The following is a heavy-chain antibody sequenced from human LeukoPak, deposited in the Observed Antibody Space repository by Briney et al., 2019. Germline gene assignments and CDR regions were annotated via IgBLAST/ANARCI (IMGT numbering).Heavy chain of an antibody. D-gene: IGHD3-16*01. V-gene: IGHV3-64D*08. CDR2: IGKDGDST. J-gene: IGHJ4*02. CDR1: GFSFSDLA. CDR3: VRELWGFDY. Sequence: PGGSLRLSCSASGFSFSDLAMHWVRQAPGKRLGYVSFIGKDGDSTYYADSVKGRFTISRDNSRNTVYLLMSSLTAEDTALYYCVRELWGFDYWGQGTLVTVSS.